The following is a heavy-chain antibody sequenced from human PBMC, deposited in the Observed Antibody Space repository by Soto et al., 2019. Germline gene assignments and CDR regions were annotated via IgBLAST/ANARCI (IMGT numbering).Heavy chain of an antibody. CDR3: TTDSHFTMILVRFDF. D-gene: IGHD3-22*01. CDR2: IKSKTDGGTT. Sequence: EVQLVESGGGLVKPGGSLSLSCAASGFTFSDAGINWVRQAPGKGLEWVGRIKSKTDGGTTDFAAPVKGRFAISRDDSKNMVYLQMNSLKTEDTAVYYCTTDSHFTMILVRFDFWGLGTLVTVSS. V-gene: IGHV3-15*07. CDR1: GFTFSDAG. J-gene: IGHJ4*01.